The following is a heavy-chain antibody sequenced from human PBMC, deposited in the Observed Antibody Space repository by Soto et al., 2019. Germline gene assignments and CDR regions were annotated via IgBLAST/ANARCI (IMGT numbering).Heavy chain of an antibody. V-gene: IGHV3-23*01. CDR1: GFTFSSSA. Sequence: EVQLLESGGGLVQPGGSLRLSCAASGFTFSSSAMSWVRQAPGKGLEWVSSISGSGGTTYYADSVKGRFTISRDNSKNTLYLQMNSLRAEDTAVYYCAKDPPNSKYSSNWSFDYWGQGILVTVSS. J-gene: IGHJ4*02. CDR2: ISGSGGTT. CDR3: AKDPPNSKYSSNWSFDY. D-gene: IGHD6-13*01.